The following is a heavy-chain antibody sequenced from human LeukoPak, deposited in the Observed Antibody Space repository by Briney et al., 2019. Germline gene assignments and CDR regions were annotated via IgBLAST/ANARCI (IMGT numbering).Heavy chain of an antibody. Sequence: SHTLSITCTVSGGSISDYYWNWIRQTPGKGLEWIGYIYYSGSNTYNPSLKSRVSMAVDTAKNPSYLKLGSVTAADTAVYYCARGDFCSKSNCYLRPMDVWGKGTTVTVSS. V-gene: IGHV4-59*01. CDR3: ARGDFCSKSNCYLRPMDV. CDR1: GGSISDYY. J-gene: IGHJ6*03. CDR2: IYYSGSN. D-gene: IGHD3-3*01.